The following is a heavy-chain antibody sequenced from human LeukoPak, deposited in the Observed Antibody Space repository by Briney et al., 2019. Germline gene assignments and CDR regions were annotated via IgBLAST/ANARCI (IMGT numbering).Heavy chain of an antibody. Sequence: GGSLRLSCAASGFTFSSYEMNWVRQAPGKGLEWVSYISSSGSTIYYADSVKGRFTISRDNAKNSLYLQMNSLRAEDAAVYYCASASTDRSWGAFDIWGQGTMVTVSS. J-gene: IGHJ3*02. V-gene: IGHV3-48*03. CDR1: GFTFSSYE. CDR2: ISSSGSTI. CDR3: ASASTDRSWGAFDI. D-gene: IGHD3-16*01.